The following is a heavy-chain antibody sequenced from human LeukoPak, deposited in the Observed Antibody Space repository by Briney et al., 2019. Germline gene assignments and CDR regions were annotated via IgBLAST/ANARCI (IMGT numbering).Heavy chain of an antibody. V-gene: IGHV4-39*07. Sequence: SETLSLTCTVSGGSISSSSYYWGWIRQPPGKGLEWIGSIYYSGSTYYNPSLKSRVTISVDTSKNQFSLKLSSVTAADTAVYYCARRLPRYGSGSRTPVDLDYWGQGTLVTVSS. CDR2: IYYSGST. CDR1: GGSISSSSYY. D-gene: IGHD3-10*01. CDR3: ARRLPRYGSGSRTPVDLDY. J-gene: IGHJ4*02.